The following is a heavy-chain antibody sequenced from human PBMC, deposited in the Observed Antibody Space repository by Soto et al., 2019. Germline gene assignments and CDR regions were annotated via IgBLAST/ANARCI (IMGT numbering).Heavy chain of an antibody. CDR1: GGTFSSYA. Sequence: GASVKVSCKASGGTFSSYAISWVRQAPGQGLEWMGGIIPIFGTANYAQKFQGRVTITADKSTSTAYMELRSLRSDDTAVYYCARDRGPSAFDIWGQGTMVTVSS. J-gene: IGHJ3*02. CDR3: ARDRGPSAFDI. D-gene: IGHD3-10*01. CDR2: IIPIFGTA. V-gene: IGHV1-69*06.